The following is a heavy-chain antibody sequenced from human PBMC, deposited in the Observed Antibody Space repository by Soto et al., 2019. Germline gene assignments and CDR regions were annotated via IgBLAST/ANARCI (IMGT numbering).Heavy chain of an antibody. CDR2: IYPGDSDT. D-gene: IGHD1-20*01. CDR3: ARHYATEITVHGMDV. V-gene: IGHV5-51*01. J-gene: IGHJ6*02. CDR1: GYSFTSYW. Sequence: GESLKISCKGSGYSFTSYWIGWVRQMPGKGLEWMGTIYPGDSDTRYSPSFQGQVTISADKSISTAYLQWSSLKASDTAIYYCARHYATEITVHGMDVWGQGTTVTVSS.